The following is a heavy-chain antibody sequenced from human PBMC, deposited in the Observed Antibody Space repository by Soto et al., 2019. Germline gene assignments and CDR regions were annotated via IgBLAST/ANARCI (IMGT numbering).Heavy chain of an antibody. CDR1: GGTFNTFA. D-gene: IGHD6-13*01. CDR2: IIPIFETA. J-gene: IGHJ4*02. CDR3: ATSTSSSWQNDY. V-gene: IGHV1-69*01. Sequence: QMPLEQSGAEVKKPGSSVKVSCKASGGTFNTFAISWVRQAPGQGLEWIGGIIPIFETANYAQRLQDRLTITADESTRTAYMELSRLTSDDTAIYFCATSTSSSWQNDYWGLGTLVVVCS.